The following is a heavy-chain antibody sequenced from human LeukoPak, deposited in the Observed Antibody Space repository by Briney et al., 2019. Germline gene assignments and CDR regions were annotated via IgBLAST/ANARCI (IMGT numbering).Heavy chain of an antibody. CDR2: INPNSGGT. Sequence: ASVKVSCKASGYTFTGYYMHWMRQAPGQGLEWMGWINPNSGGTNYAQKFQGRVTMTRDTSISTAYMELSRLRSDDTAVYYCARGYCSSTSCYDWFDSWGQGTLVTVSS. D-gene: IGHD2-2*01. CDR3: ARGYCSSTSCYDWFDS. J-gene: IGHJ5*01. CDR1: GYTFTGYY. V-gene: IGHV1-2*02.